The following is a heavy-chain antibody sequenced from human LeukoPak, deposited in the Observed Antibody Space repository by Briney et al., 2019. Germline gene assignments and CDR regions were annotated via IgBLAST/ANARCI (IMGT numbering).Heavy chain of an antibody. V-gene: IGHV3-23*01. Sequence: GGPVSLSCGPSGFPYSIYAMRGLPAAPGKGRECGSALSGSGGSTYYADSVEGRFTISRDNSKNTLYLQMNSLRAEDTAVYYFARALDEGARFDYWGQGTLVTVSS. J-gene: IGHJ4*02. CDR1: GFPYSIYA. CDR2: LSGSGGST. CDR3: ARALDEGARFDY.